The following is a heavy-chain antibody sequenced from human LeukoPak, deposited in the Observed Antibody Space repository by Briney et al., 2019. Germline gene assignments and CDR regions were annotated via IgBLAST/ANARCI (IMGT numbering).Heavy chain of an antibody. V-gene: IGHV1-18*01. D-gene: IGHD2-2*02. CDR1: GYTFTSYG. CDR2: ISAYNGNT. J-gene: IGHJ4*02. Sequence: ASVKVSCKASGYTFTSYGISWVRQAPGQGLEWMGWISAYNGNTNYAQKLQGRVTMTTDTSTSTAYMELRSLRSDDTAVYYCARDEDCSSTSCYTNWGMFGYWGQGTLVTVSS. CDR3: ARDEDCSSTSCYTNWGMFGY.